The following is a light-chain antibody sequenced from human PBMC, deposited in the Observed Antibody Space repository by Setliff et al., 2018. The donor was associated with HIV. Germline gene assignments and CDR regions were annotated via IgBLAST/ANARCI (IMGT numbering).Light chain of an antibody. CDR3: SSYANSGTL. J-gene: IGLJ2*01. V-gene: IGLV2-14*03. CDR1: SSDVGSYNF. CDR2: DVI. Sequence: QSALTQPASVSGSPGQSITLSCTGTSSDVGSYNFVSWYQQHPDTAPKLILYDVIKRPSGISNRFSGSKSGNTASLTISGLQAEDEADYYCSSYANSGTLIGGGTK.